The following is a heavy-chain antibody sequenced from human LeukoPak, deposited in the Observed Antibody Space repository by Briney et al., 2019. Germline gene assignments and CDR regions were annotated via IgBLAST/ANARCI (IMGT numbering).Heavy chain of an antibody. D-gene: IGHD4-11*01. CDR1: GLTVRSNY. CDR3: ARDSYTDPEGVRWFDP. Sequence: GGSLRLSCEASGLTVRSNYMSWVRQAPGKGLEWISVIYRGGDTYYADSVKGRFTISRDTSKNTLYLQMNSLRAEDTAVYYCARDSYTDPEGVRWFDPWGQEPWSPSPQ. CDR2: IYRGGDT. V-gene: IGHV3-66*01. J-gene: IGHJ5*02.